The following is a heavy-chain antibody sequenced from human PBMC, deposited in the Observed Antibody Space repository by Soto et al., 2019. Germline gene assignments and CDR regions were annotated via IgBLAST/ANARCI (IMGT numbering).Heavy chain of an antibody. V-gene: IGHV1-3*01. CDR2: INAGNGNT. J-gene: IGHJ6*03. CDR3: TRAIGITGTSGYMDV. Sequence: QVQLVQSGAGVKKPGASVKVSCKASGYTFTSYAMHWVRQAPGQRLEWMGWINAGNGNTKYSQKFQGRVTITRDTSASTAYMELSSLRSEDTAVYYCTRAIGITGTSGYMDVWGKGTTVTVSS. D-gene: IGHD1-20*01. CDR1: GYTFTSYA.